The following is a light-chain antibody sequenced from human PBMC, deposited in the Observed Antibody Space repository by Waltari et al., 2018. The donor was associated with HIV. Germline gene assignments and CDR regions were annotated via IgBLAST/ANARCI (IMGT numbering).Light chain of an antibody. CDR3: SSYAGSNNLL. J-gene: IGLJ2*01. V-gene: IGLV2-8*01. CDR1: SSDVGGYNY. Sequence: QSALTQPPSASGSPGQSVTISCTGTSSDVGGYNYVSWYQQHPGKAPKLMIYEVSKRPSGVHDRVSGSKSGNTASLTVSGLQAEDEADYYCSSYAGSNNLLFGGGTKLTVL. CDR2: EVS.